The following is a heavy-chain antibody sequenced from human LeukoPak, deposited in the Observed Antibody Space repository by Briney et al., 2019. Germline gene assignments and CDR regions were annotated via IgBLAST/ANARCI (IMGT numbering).Heavy chain of an antibody. CDR2: IYYSGST. CDR1: GGSISSGGYY. Sequence: TSETLSLTCTASGGSISSGGYYWSWIRQHPGKGLEWIGYIYYSGSTYYNPSLKSRVTISVDTSKNQFSLKLSSVTAADTAVYYCARDYRGGKTPNLWGQGTLVTVSS. CDR3: ARDYRGGKTPNL. V-gene: IGHV4-31*03. J-gene: IGHJ5*02. D-gene: IGHD1-26*01.